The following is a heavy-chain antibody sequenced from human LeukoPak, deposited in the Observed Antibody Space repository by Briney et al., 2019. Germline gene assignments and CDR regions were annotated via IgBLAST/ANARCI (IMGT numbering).Heavy chain of an antibody. CDR3: AKGIGSGSYYLFDY. CDR1: GFTFSSYA. V-gene: IGHV3-23*01. Sequence: GGSLRLSCAASGFTFSSYAMSWVRQAPGKGLEWVSAISGSGDSTYYADSVKGRFTISRDNSKNTLYLQMNSLRAEDTAVYYCAKGIGSGSYYLFDYWGQGTLVTVSS. J-gene: IGHJ4*02. CDR2: ISGSGDST. D-gene: IGHD3-10*01.